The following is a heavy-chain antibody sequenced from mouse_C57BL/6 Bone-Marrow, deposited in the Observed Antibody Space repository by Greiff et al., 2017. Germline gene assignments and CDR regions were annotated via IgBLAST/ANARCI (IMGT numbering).Heavy chain of an antibody. CDR2: IDPENGDT. CDR1: GFNIKDDY. CDR3: TTRGGNDAMDY. J-gene: IGHJ4*01. D-gene: IGHD1-1*02. V-gene: IGHV14-4*01. Sequence: EVQLVESGAELVRPGASVKLSCTASGFNIKDDYMHWVKQRPEQGLEWIGWIDPENGDTEYASKFQGKATITEDTTSNTAYLQLSSLTSEDTAVYYCTTRGGNDAMDYWGQGTSVTVSS.